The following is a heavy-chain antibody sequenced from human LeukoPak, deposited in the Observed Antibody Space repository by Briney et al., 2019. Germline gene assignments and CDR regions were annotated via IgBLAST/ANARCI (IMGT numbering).Heavy chain of an antibody. J-gene: IGHJ4*02. CDR3: AKDMGSGWYYDY. CDR2: ISWNSGSI. Sequence: GGSLRLSCAASGFTFDDYAMHWVRQAPGKGLEWVSGISWNSGSIGYADSVKGRFTISRDNAKNSLYLQMNSLRAEDTALYYCAKDMGSGWYYDYWGQGTLVTVSS. CDR1: GFTFDDYA. V-gene: IGHV3-9*01. D-gene: IGHD6-19*01.